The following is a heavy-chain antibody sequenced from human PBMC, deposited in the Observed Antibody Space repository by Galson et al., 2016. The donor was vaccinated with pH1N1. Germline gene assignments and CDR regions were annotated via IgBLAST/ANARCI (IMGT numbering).Heavy chain of an antibody. V-gene: IGHV3-30*03. CDR2: ISYDGSNK. Sequence: SLRLSCAASGFTFSTYGMHWVRQAPGKGLEWVAVISYDGSNKYYADSVKGRFTISRDNSKNTLYLQINSLQADDTAVYYFARRVRGGTTARCVDVWGQGTTVTVSS. J-gene: IGHJ6*02. CDR1: GFTFSTYG. D-gene: IGHD2/OR15-2a*01. CDR3: ARRVRGGTTARCVDV.